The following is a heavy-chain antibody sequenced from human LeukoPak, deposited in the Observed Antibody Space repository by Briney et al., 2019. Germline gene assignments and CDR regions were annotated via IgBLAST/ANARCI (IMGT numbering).Heavy chain of an antibody. CDR3: ARPQWLGKAEGSFQH. CDR1: GYSFTSYW. Sequence: PGESLKISCQGSGYSFTSYWIGWGRQMPGKGLEWMGIIYPGDSDTRYSPSFQGQVTISADKSISTAYLQWSSLKASDTAMYYRARPQWLGKAEGSFQHWGQGTLVTVSS. J-gene: IGHJ1*01. D-gene: IGHD6-19*01. CDR2: IYPGDSDT. V-gene: IGHV5-51*01.